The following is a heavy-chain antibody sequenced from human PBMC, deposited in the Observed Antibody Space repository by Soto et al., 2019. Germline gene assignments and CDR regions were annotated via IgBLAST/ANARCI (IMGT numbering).Heavy chain of an antibody. V-gene: IGHV1-8*01. J-gene: IGHJ3*02. CDR3: ARGIRDYDFWSGYPNDAFDI. D-gene: IGHD3-3*01. Sequence: ASVKVSCKASGYTFASYDINWVRQATGQGLEWMGWMNPNSGNTGYAQKFQGRVTMTRNTSISTAYMELSSLRSEDTAVYYCARGIRDYDFWSGYPNDAFDIWGQGTMVTVSS. CDR1: GYTFASYD. CDR2: MNPNSGNT.